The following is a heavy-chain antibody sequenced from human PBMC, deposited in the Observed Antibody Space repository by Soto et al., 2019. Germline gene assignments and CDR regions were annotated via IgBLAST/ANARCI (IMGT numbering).Heavy chain of an antibody. V-gene: IGHV1-46*01. CDR3: ARGGPEMATIGSFDS. Sequence: QVQVVQSGAEVKKPGASVKVSCKASGYTFINYYMHWVRQAPGQGLEWIGRIIPSDGSTHYAQRFSDRVLTTRDTSPSTVYMEMNTLRSEGSAVYYCARGGPEMATIGSFDSCGQGTLVTVSS. CDR2: IIPSDGST. D-gene: IGHD5-12*01. J-gene: IGHJ4*02. CDR1: GYTFINYY.